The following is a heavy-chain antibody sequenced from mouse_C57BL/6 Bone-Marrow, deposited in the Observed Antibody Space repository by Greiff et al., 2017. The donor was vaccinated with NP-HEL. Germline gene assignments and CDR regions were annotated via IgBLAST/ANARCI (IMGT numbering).Heavy chain of an antibody. V-gene: IGHV1-54*01. Sequence: VKLQQSGAELVRPGTSVKVSCKASGYAFTNYLIEWVKQRPGQGLEWIGVINPGSGGTNYNEKFKGKATLTADKSSSTAYMQLSSLTSEDSAVYFCASGKGLGPLYVWGTGTTVTVSS. CDR2: INPGSGGT. CDR3: ASGKGLGPLYV. D-gene: IGHD4-1*01. CDR1: GYAFTNYL. J-gene: IGHJ1*03.